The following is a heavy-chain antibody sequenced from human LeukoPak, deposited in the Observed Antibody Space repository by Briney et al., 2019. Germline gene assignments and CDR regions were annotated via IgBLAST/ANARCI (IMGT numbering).Heavy chain of an antibody. CDR3: ARDRVTMVRGVIIMGYGMDV. J-gene: IGHJ6*02. CDR2: INHSGST. CDR1: GGSFSGYY. D-gene: IGHD3-10*01. V-gene: IGHV4-34*01. Sequence: SETLSLTCAVYGGSFSGYYWSWIRQPPGKGLEWIGEINHSGSTNYNPSLKSRVTISVDTSKNQFSLKLSSVTAADRAVYYCARDRVTMVRGVIIMGYGMDVWGQGTTVTVSS.